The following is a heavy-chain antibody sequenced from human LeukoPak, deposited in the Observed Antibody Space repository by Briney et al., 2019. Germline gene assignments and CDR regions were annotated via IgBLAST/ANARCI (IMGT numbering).Heavy chain of an antibody. V-gene: IGHV1-2*02. CDR1: GYTFTGYY. CDR2: INPNSGGT. Sequence: ASVKVSCKASGYTFTGYYMHWVRQAPGQGLEWMGWINPNSGGTNYAQKFQGRVTMTRDTSISTAYMELSRLRSDDTAVYYSARDLRYCSSTSCYGDNWFDPWGQGTLVTVSS. J-gene: IGHJ5*02. CDR3: ARDLRYCSSTSCYGDNWFDP. D-gene: IGHD2-2*01.